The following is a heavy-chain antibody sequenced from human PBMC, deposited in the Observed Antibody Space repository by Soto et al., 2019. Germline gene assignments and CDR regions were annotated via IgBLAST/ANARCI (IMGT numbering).Heavy chain of an antibody. V-gene: IGHV3-30*18. CDR1: GFTFSSYG. CDR2: ISYDGSNK. Sequence: GGSLRLSCAASGFTFSSYGMHWVRQAPGKGLEWVAVISYDGSNKYYADSVKGRFTISRDNSKNTLYLQMNSLRAEGTAVYYCAKLAAAGTSDYWGQGTLVTVSS. CDR3: AKLAAAGTSDY. D-gene: IGHD6-13*01. J-gene: IGHJ4*02.